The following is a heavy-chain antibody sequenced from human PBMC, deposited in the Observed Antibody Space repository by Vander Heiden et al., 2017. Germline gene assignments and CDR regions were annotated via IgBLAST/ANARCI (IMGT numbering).Heavy chain of an antibody. V-gene: IGHV4-39*01. CDR3: ARVKYTSGWPLDF. CDR1: GDSVRNNNYY. Sequence: QLQLQESGPGLVRPSETLSLTCTVSGDSVRNNNYYWGWIRQPPGKGLEWIANIHYSENAYYKPSLKSRVTMSVDMSKNQFSLKMTSRTAADTAVYYCARVKYTSGWPLDFWGQGTLVTVSS. D-gene: IGHD6-19*01. CDR2: IHYSENA. J-gene: IGHJ4*02.